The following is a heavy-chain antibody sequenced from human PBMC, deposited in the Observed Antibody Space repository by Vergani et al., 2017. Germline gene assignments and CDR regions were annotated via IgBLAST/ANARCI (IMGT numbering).Heavy chain of an antibody. CDR1: GGSISSGSYY. CDR2: IYTSGST. CDR3: ARVRCSSTSCYETRPQTAFDI. D-gene: IGHD2-2*01. V-gene: IGHV4-61*02. J-gene: IGHJ3*02. Sequence: QVQLQESGPGLVKPSQTLSLTCTVSGGSISSGSYYWSWIRQPAGKGLEWIGRIYTSGSTNYNPSLKSRVTISVDTSKNQFSLKLSSVTAADTAVYYCARVRCSSTSCYETRPQTAFDIWGQGTMVTVSS.